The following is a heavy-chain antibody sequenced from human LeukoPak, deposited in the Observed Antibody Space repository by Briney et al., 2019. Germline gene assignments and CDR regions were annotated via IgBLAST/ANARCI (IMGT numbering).Heavy chain of an antibody. CDR2: FSGGGGT. CDR3: ARGSRAGGVDSYFDY. J-gene: IGHJ4*02. Sequence: PGGSLRLSCAASGFTVTSNYVRWVRQAPGKGLEWVSGFSGGGGTYYADSVKGRFTISRDNSKNTLYLQMNSLRAEDTAVYYCARGSRAGGVDSYFDYWGQGTLVTVSS. V-gene: IGHV3-53*01. D-gene: IGHD2-21*01. CDR1: GFTVTSNY.